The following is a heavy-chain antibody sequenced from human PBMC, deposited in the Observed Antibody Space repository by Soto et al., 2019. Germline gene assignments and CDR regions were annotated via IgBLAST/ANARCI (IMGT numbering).Heavy chain of an antibody. D-gene: IGHD6-6*01. CDR2: FYSNGDT. Sequence: QVQLQESGPGLVKPSQTLSLTCSVSSDSMNSGGYYWSWIRQHPGKGLEWIGYFYSNGDTYYNPSLKSRVTISVDTSKKQFSLNLASVTAANTAVYYCARRGGSSSGYYYYAMDVWGQGTTVSVSS. V-gene: IGHV4-31*03. CDR3: ARRGGSSSGYYYYAMDV. J-gene: IGHJ6*02. CDR1: SDSMNSGGYY.